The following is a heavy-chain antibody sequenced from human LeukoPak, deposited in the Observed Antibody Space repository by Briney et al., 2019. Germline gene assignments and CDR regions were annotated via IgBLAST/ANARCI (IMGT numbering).Heavy chain of an antibody. CDR1: GGSFSGYY. Sequence: ETLSLTCAVYGGSFSGYYWSWIRQPPGKGLEWVANIKQDGSEKYYVDSVKGRFTISRDNAKNSLYLQMNSLRAEDTAVYYCARDRAVYYYDSSGYYYFQHWGQGTLVTVSS. CDR3: ARDRAVYYYDSSGYYYFQH. J-gene: IGHJ1*01. V-gene: IGHV3-7*01. CDR2: IKQDGSEK. D-gene: IGHD3-22*01.